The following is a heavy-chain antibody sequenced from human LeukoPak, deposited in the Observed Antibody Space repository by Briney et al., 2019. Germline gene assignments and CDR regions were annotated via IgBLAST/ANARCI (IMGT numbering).Heavy chain of an antibody. Sequence: SETLSLTCAVSGGSIRSSNWWTWVRQPPGKGLEWIGEISHSGATNYNPSLKSRVTMSVDESKNLFSLNLSSVTAADTALYYCARCGLYGGNHYYFDYWGQGTLVTVSS. CDR2: ISHSGAT. V-gene: IGHV4-4*02. D-gene: IGHD4-23*01. CDR3: ARCGLYGGNHYYFDY. CDR1: GGSIRSSNW. J-gene: IGHJ4*02.